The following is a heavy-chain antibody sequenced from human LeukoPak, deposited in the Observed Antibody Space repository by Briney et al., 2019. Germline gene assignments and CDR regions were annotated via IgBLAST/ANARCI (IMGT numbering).Heavy chain of an antibody. J-gene: IGHJ4*02. Sequence: GASVKVSCKASGGTFSSYAISWVRQAPGQGLEWMGRIIPILGIANYAQKFQGRVTITADKSTSTAYMELSSLRSEDTAVYYCARDLSPLLTVTPFDYWGQGTLVTVSS. CDR2: IIPILGIA. V-gene: IGHV1-69*04. CDR3: ARDLSPLLTVTPFDY. D-gene: IGHD4-17*01. CDR1: GGTFSSYA.